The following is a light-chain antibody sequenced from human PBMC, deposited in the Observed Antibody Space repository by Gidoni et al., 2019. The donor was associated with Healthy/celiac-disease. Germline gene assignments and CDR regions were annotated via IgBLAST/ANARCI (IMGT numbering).Light chain of an antibody. CDR1: SPNIGSNY. Sequence: QSVLTQPPSASGTPGQRVTIPCSGSSPNIGSNYVYWYQQLPGTAPKLLIYRNNQRPSGVPDRFSGSKSGTSASLAISGLRSEDEADYYCAAWDDSLSADVVFGGGTKLTVL. CDR2: RNN. CDR3: AAWDDSLSADVV. V-gene: IGLV1-47*01. J-gene: IGLJ2*01.